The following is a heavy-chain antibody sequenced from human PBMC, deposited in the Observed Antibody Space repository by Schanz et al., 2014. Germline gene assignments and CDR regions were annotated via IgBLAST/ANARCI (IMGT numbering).Heavy chain of an antibody. CDR1: GYTFTTYA. V-gene: IGHV1-18*01. D-gene: IGHD3-3*01. CDR3: ARDRRFFDRDDLYYFDS. CDR2: ISVYNHNK. J-gene: IGHJ4*01. Sequence: QVQLVQSGAEVKKPGASVRVSCKASGYTFTTYAMSWVRQAPGQGLEWVGWISVYNHNKEYDQKFQGRVTMTTDTSTITAYMALTDLRSDDTAVYYCARDRRFFDRDDLYYFDSLRHGALVTVSS.